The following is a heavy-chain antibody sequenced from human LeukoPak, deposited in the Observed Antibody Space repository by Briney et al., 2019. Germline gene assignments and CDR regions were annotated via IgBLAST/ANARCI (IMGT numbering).Heavy chain of an antibody. Sequence: ASVKVSCKASGYTFTGYYMHWVRQAPGQGLEWMGRINPNSGGTNYAQKFQGRVTMTRDTSISTAYMELSRLRSDDTAVYYCASRIAARAVEDFDYWGQGTLVTVSS. D-gene: IGHD6-6*01. CDR3: ASRIAARAVEDFDY. CDR1: GYTFTGYY. CDR2: INPNSGGT. V-gene: IGHV1-2*06. J-gene: IGHJ4*02.